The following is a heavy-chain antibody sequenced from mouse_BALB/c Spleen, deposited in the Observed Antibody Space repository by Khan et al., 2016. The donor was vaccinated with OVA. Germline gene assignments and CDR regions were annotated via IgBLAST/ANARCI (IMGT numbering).Heavy chain of an antibody. D-gene: IGHD2-4*01. J-gene: IGHJ1*01. CDR1: GFTFSSFG. CDR3: ARSMITTCYFDV. Sequence: EVELVESGGGLVQPGGSRKLSCAASGFTFSSFGMHWVRQAPEKGLDWVAYISFGSATIYYADTVKGRFTISRDNPKNTLFLQMTSLRSEDTAMYYCARSMITTCYFDVWGAGTTVTVSS. CDR2: ISFGSATI. V-gene: IGHV5-17*02.